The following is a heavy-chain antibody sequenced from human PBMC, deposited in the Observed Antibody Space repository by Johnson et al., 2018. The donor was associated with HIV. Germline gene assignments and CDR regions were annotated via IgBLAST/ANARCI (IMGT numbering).Heavy chain of an antibody. CDR2: IKSKIDDGTI. CDR3: TTGAFFEN. Sequence: VQLVESGGGLVKPGGSLRLSCTASAGVTFSNAWMSWVRQAPGKGLEWVGRIKSKIDDGTIDYATPVKGRFSISRDDSKNTLHLQMNSLRAEDTAVYYCTTGAFFENWGQGTMVTVSS. CDR1: AGVTFSNAW. J-gene: IGHJ3*02. D-gene: IGHD3-16*01. V-gene: IGHV3-15*01.